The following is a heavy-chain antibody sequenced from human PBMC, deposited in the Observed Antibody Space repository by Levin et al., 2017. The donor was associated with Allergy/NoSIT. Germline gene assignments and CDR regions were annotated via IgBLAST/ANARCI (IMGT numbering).Heavy chain of an antibody. V-gene: IGHV4-4*07. CDR2: IYTSGST. D-gene: IGHD6-13*01. Sequence: TASETLSLTCTVSGGSISSYYWSWIRQPAGKGLEWIGRIYTSGSTNYNPSLKSRVTMSVDTSKNQFSLKLSSVTAADTAVYYCARDQGWGYSSSDWFDPWGQGTLVTVSS. CDR3: ARDQGWGYSSSDWFDP. CDR1: GGSISSYY. J-gene: IGHJ5*02.